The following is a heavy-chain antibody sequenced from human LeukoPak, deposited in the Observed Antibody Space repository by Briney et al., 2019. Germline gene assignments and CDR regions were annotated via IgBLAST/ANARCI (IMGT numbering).Heavy chain of an antibody. J-gene: IGHJ4*02. CDR2: IYSGGNT. CDR3: ARALSSGYSSSLFDY. Sequence: GGSLRLSCAASGFTVSSNYMSWVRQAPGKGLEWVSVIYSGGNTYYADSVKGRFTISRDNSKNTLYLQMNSLRAEDTAVYYCARALSSGYSSSLFDYWGQGTLVTVSS. V-gene: IGHV3-53*01. CDR1: GFTVSSNY. D-gene: IGHD6-13*01.